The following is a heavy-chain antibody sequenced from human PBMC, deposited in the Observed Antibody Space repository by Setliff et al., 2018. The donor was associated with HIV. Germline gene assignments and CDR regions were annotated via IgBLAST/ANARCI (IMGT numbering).Heavy chain of an antibody. V-gene: IGHV3-48*03. J-gene: IGHJ4*02. D-gene: IGHD5-12*01. CDR2: IDPTGATM. Sequence: PGGSLRLSCSASGFTFDDYGMTWIRQAPGKGLEFVSFIDPTGATMHYADSVKGRFIISRDNAKKSLYLQMDGLRAGDTAVYYCSRDDISGQWLLDYWGQGALVTVSS. CDR3: SRDDISGQWLLDY. CDR1: GFTFDDYG.